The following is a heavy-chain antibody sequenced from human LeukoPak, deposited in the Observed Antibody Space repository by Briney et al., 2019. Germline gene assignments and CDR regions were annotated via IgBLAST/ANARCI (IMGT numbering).Heavy chain of an antibody. Sequence: GGSLRLSCAASGFIFNDYSMTWIRQAPGKGLEWVSFITNRGYTMYADSMKDRFTMSRDNAKNSLYLQMNSLRVDDTAVYYCARGSTRSSSPLHYWGQGTLVTVSS. V-gene: IGHV3-11*06. D-gene: IGHD1-26*01. CDR1: GFIFNDYS. CDR2: ITNRGYT. J-gene: IGHJ1*01. CDR3: ARGSTRSSSPLHY.